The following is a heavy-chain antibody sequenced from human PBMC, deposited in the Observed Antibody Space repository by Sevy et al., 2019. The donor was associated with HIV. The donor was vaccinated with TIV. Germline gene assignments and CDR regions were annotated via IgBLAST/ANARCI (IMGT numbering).Heavy chain of an antibody. V-gene: IGHV3-21*01. CDR3: ARDLGGSGDFWGWNWVYYFDY. Sequence: GESLKISCAASGFTFSSYSMNWVRQAPGKGLEWVSSISSSSSYIYYADSVKGRFTISRDNAKNSLYLQMNSLRAEDTAVYYCARDLGGSGDFWGWNWVYYFDYWGQGTLVTVSS. CDR2: ISSSSSYI. CDR1: GFTFSSYS. D-gene: IGHD3-3*01. J-gene: IGHJ4*02.